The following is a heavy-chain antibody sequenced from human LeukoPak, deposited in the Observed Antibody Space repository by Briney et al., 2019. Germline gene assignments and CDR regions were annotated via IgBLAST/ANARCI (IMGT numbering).Heavy chain of an antibody. J-gene: IGHJ5*02. D-gene: IGHD3-16*01. CDR2: INPNGGGT. CDR1: GYSFTDYY. V-gene: IGHV1-2*02. Sequence: ASVKVSCKTSGYSFTDYYMHWVRQAPGQGLEWMGWINPNGGGTSSAQKFQGRVTMTRDTSITTVYMEVNWLTSDDTAMYYCARADRLHGGPYLIGPWGQGTLVTVSS. CDR3: ARADRLHGGPYLIGP.